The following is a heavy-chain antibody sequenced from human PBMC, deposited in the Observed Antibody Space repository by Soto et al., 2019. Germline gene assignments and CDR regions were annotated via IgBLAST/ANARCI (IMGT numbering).Heavy chain of an antibody. D-gene: IGHD6-6*01. V-gene: IGHV1-18*01. CDR2: ISAYNGNT. J-gene: IGHJ4*02. CDR3: ARDGVYSSSSVPSPADDY. CDR1: GYTFTSYG. Sequence: QVQLVQSGAEVKKPGASVKVSCKASGYTFTSYGISWVRQAPGQGLEWMGWISAYNGNTNYAQKLQGRVTMTTDTSTSTAYMELRSVRSDATAVYYCARDGVYSSSSVPSPADDYWGQGTLVTVSS.